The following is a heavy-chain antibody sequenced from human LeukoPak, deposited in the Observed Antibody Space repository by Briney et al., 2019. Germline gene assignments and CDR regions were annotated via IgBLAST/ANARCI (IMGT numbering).Heavy chain of an antibody. J-gene: IGHJ4*02. CDR1: GYTFTGYY. V-gene: IGHV1-2*02. CDR3: AREGYSGYDYGGNFDY. Sequence: ASVKVSCKASGYTFTGYYMHWVRQAPGQGLEWMGWINPNSGGTNYAQKFQGRVTMTRDTSISTAYMGLSRLRSDDTAVYYCAREGYSGYDYGGNFDYWGQGTLVTVSP. CDR2: INPNSGGT. D-gene: IGHD5-12*01.